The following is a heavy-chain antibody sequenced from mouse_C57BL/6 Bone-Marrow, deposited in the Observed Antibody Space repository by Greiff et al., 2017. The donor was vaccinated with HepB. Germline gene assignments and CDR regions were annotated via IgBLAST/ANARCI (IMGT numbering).Heavy chain of an antibody. V-gene: IGHV7-1*01. CDR1: GFTFSDFY. Sequence: EVKVVESGGGLVQSGRSLRLSCATSGFTFSDFYMEWVRQAPGKGLEWIAASRNKANDYTTEYSASVKGRFIVSRDTSQSILYLQMNALRAEDTAIYYCARDAYGSSYDYAMDYWGQGTSVTVSS. J-gene: IGHJ4*01. D-gene: IGHD1-1*01. CDR3: ARDAYGSSYDYAMDY. CDR2: SRNKANDYTT.